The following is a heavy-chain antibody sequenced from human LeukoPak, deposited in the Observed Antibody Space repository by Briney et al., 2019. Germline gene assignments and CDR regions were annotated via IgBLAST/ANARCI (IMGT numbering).Heavy chain of an antibody. Sequence: GGSLRLSCAASGFTFSTYAMSWVRQAPGKGLEWVSAISSSGGSTYYADSVKGRFTISRDNSKNTLYLQMNSLRAEVTAVYYCAKYCGYSSSWYKLGFDYWGQGTLVTVSS. CDR3: AKYCGYSSSWYKLGFDY. J-gene: IGHJ4*02. V-gene: IGHV3-23*01. CDR1: GFTFSTYA. D-gene: IGHD6-13*01. CDR2: ISSSGGST.